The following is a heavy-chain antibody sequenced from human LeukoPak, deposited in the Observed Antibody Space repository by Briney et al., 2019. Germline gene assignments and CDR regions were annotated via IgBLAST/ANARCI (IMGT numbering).Heavy chain of an antibody. Sequence: SETLSLTCTVSGGSISNYYWSWIRQPPGKGLEWIGYIYYSGNTNYNPSLKSRVTISVDTSKNQFSLKLSSVTAADTAVYYCARAEVTNYRQFDYWGQGTLVTVSS. D-gene: IGHD4-11*01. V-gene: IGHV4-59*12. J-gene: IGHJ4*02. CDR1: GGSISNYY. CDR3: ARAEVTNYRQFDY. CDR2: IYYSGNT.